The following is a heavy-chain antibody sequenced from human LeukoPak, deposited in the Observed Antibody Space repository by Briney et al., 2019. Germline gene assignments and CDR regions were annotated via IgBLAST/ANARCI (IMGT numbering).Heavy chain of an antibody. J-gene: IGHJ1*01. D-gene: IGHD4-17*01. Sequence: GGSLRLSCAASGFTFSDYSMNWVRQAPGKGLEWVSSISSRSTYRYYADSVKGRFTISRDNAKNSLCLQMNSLRAEDTAVYYCARDMTTATTCYLQHWGQGALVTVSS. CDR1: GFTFSDYS. CDR2: ISSRSTYR. CDR3: ARDMTTATTCYLQH. V-gene: IGHV3-21*06.